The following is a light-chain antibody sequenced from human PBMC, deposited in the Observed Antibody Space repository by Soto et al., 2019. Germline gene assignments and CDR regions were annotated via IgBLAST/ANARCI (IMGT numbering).Light chain of an antibody. CDR2: GSS. V-gene: IGKV3-20*01. Sequence: EILLTQSPSTLASFPGDRVTLSCRASQYINTRLAWYQHRPGQAPRLLIYGSSSRATGIPERFSGSGSGTDFTLTISRLGPEDIEVYYCQQYDGQPWTFGQGTKVDIK. J-gene: IGKJ1*01. CDR3: QQYDGQPWT. CDR1: QYINTR.